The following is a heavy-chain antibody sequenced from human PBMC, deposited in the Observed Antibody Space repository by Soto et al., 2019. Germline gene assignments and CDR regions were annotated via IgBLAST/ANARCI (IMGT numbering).Heavy chain of an antibody. V-gene: IGHV3-11*06. J-gene: IGHJ4*02. D-gene: IGHD3-10*01. CDR1: GFTFSDYY. Sequence: GGSLRLSCAASGFTFSDYYMSWIRQAPGKGLEWISDISSSGGYTNYAGSVKGRFIISIDTSKDSLYLQMNSLRAEDTAVYYCARGLTMGRGIIKNYFDXWGQGTLVTVSX. CDR2: ISSSGGYT. CDR3: ARGLTMGRGIIKNYFDX.